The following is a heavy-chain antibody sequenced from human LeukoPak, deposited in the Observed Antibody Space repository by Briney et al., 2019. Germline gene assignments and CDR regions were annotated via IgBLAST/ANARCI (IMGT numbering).Heavy chain of an antibody. J-gene: IGHJ6*03. D-gene: IGHD6-13*01. Sequence: GGSLRLSCAASGFTFSSYWMHWVRQAPGKGLVWVSRINSDGSSTSYADSVKGRFTISRDNAKNTLYLQMNSLRAEDTAVYYCARDTFGSSWYLPYYYYYYMDVWGKGTTVTVSS. CDR3: ARDTFGSSWYLPYYYYYYMDV. CDR1: GFTFSSYW. V-gene: IGHV3-74*01. CDR2: INSDGSST.